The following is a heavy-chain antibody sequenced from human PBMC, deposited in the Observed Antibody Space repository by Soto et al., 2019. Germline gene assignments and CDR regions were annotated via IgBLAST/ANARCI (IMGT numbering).Heavy chain of an antibody. CDR3: ARQGDFWSGSGDFDY. D-gene: IGHD3-3*01. CDR1: GGSISSNNYY. J-gene: IGHJ4*02. V-gene: IGHV4-39*01. Sequence: QLQLHESGPGLVKPSETLSLTCSVSGGSISSNNYYWGWIRQPPGKGLEWIGNIYYNGFTYYNPTFKRRGTPSVDTSKNQFSLKLTSETATDPAVYYCARQGDFWSGSGDFDYWGQGILVHVSS. CDR2: IYYNGFT.